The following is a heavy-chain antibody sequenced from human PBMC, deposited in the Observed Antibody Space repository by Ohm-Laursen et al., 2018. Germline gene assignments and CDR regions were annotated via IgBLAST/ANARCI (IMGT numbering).Heavy chain of an antibody. CDR3: ARGAYAS. CDR2: IKQDGSEK. CDR1: GFSLSADW. D-gene: IGHD3-16*01. Sequence: SLRLSCAASGFSLSADWMYWVRQAPGKGLEWVANIKQDGSEKYYVDSVKGRFTISRDNAKNSLYLQMNSLRADDTAVYYCARGAYASWGQGTLVTVSS. V-gene: IGHV3-7*01. J-gene: IGHJ5*02.